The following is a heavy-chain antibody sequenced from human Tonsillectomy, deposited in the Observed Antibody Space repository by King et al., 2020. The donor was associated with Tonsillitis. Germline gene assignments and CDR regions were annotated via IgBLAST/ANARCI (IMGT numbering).Heavy chain of an antibody. Sequence: VQLVESGGGVVQPGRSLRLSCAASGFTFSSYAMHWVRQAPGKGLEWVSVIYSSGSTYYADSVKGRFTISRHNSKNTLYLQMNSLRPEDTAVYYCARDLRVRGVYYGMDVWGQGTTVTVSS. CDR3: ARDLRVRGVYYGMDV. CDR1: GFTFSSYA. CDR2: IYSSGST. J-gene: IGHJ6*02. D-gene: IGHD3-10*01. V-gene: IGHV3-53*04.